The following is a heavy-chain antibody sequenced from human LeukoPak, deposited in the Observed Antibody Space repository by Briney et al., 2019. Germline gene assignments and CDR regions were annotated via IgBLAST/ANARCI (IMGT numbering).Heavy chain of an antibody. J-gene: IGHJ4*02. CDR1: GFTFSSYS. CDR3: ARGGIAPH. V-gene: IGHV3-48*01. D-gene: IGHD6-13*01. Sequence: GGSLRLSCAASGFTFSSYSMNWVRQAPGKGLEWVSYISSSSSTIYYADSVKGRFTISRDNAKNSLYLQMNSLRAEDTAVYYCARGGIAPHWGQGTLITVSS. CDR2: ISSSSSTI.